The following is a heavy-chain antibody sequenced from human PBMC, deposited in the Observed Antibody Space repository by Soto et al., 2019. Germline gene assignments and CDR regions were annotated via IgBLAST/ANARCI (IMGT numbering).Heavy chain of an antibody. Sequence: QLQLQESGPGLVKPSETLSLTCTVSGGSISSSSYYWGWIRQPPGKGLEWIGSIYSSGSTYYNPSLKRRVPISVDTSKNQFSLKLSSVTAADTAVYYCARPSNYDILTGYHYDAFDIWGQGTMVTVSS. CDR3: ARPSNYDILTGYHYDAFDI. J-gene: IGHJ3*02. CDR1: GGSISSSSYY. V-gene: IGHV4-39*01. CDR2: IYSSGST. D-gene: IGHD3-9*01.